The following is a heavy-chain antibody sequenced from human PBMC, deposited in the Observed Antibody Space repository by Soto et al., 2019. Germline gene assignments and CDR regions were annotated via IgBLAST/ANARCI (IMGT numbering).Heavy chain of an antibody. CDR3: AKTSLSPGVTQYLQH. Sequence: QVQLVESGGGVVQPGGSLRLSCAASGFTFSSYGMHWVRQAPGKGLEWVAVISYDGSNKYYADSVKGRFTISRDNSKNTLYLQMNSLRAEDTAVYYCAKTSLSPGVTQYLQHWGQGTLVTVSS. CDR1: GFTFSSYG. V-gene: IGHV3-30*18. J-gene: IGHJ1*01. D-gene: IGHD3-10*01. CDR2: ISYDGSNK.